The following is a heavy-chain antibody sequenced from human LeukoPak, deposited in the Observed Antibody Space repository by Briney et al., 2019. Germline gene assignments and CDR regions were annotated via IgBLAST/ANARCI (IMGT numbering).Heavy chain of an antibody. V-gene: IGHV3-21*01. J-gene: IGHJ6*03. CDR3: ARVAVGHTDGHYMDV. Sequence: GGSVRLSCAASGFTYILYSMNWPHQPPGKGLEWVSSISSSSCYIYYVDSVKGRLTISRDNAKNSLYLQLNSLRADHTAVYYCARVAVGHTDGHYMDVWGKGTTVTVSS. CDR1: GFTYILYS. CDR2: ISSSSCYI.